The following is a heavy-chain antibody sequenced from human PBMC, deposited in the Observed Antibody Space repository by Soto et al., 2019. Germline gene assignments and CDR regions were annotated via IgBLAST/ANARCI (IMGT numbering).Heavy chain of an antibody. J-gene: IGHJ4*01. CDR1: GDSISGGGFS. Sequence: SETLSLTCAVSGDSISGGGFSWNWIRQSPGKGLEWIGYIYPSGTSYYSPSLKSRVTISVDKSQNQFSLRLSSMTAADTAVYYCARGHYFGSGSTDWGHGTQVTVSS. V-gene: IGHV4-30-2*06. CDR2: IYPSGTS. CDR3: ARGHYFGSGSTD. D-gene: IGHD3-10*01.